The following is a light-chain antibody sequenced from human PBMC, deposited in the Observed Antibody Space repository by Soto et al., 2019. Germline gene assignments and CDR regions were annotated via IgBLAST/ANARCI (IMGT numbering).Light chain of an antibody. V-gene: IGKV3-15*01. CDR2: GAS. CDR3: QQYDNWPPT. J-gene: IGKJ5*01. CDR1: QSVSSN. Sequence: EIVMTQSPATLSVSPGERATLSCRASQSVSSNLAWYQQKPGQAPRLLIYGASTRATGIPARFSGSGSGTEFTLTISSLRSEDVAVYYCQQYDNWPPTFGQGTRLEI.